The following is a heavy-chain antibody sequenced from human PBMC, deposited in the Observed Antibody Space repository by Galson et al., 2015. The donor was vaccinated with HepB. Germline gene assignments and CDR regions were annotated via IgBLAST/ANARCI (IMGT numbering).Heavy chain of an antibody. V-gene: IGHV3-23*01. CDR2: ISGSGGST. CDR1: GFTFSSYA. CDR3: AKDPGPVFLGSNWYFDL. D-gene: IGHD1-14*01. Sequence: SLRLSCAASGFTFSSYAMSWVRQAPGKGLEWVSAISGSGGSTYYADSVKGRFTISRDNSKNTLYLQMNSLRAEDTAVYYCAKDPGPVFLGSNWYFDLWGRGTLVTVSS. J-gene: IGHJ2*01.